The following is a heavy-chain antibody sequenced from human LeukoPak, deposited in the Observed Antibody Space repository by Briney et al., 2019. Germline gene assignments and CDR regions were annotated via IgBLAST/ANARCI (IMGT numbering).Heavy chain of an antibody. Sequence: GGSLRLSCAASGFTFDDYAMHWVRQTPGKGLEWVSGVSWNSGSIGYADSVKGRFTISRDNAKNSLYLQMNSLRAEDTALYYCAKELLSHYYDSGSYRATFDYWGQGTLVTVSS. CDR3: AKELLSHYYDSGSYRATFDY. V-gene: IGHV3-9*01. CDR1: GFTFDDYA. J-gene: IGHJ4*02. D-gene: IGHD3-10*01. CDR2: VSWNSGSI.